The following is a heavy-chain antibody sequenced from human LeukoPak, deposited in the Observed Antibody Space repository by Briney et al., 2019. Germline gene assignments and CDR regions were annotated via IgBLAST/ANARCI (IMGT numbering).Heavy chain of an antibody. CDR3: AKEPQSLAFDI. CDR2: ISWNSGSI. Sequence: GGSLRLSCAASGFTFDDYAMHWVRQAPGKGLEWVSGISWNSGSIGYADSVKGRFTISRDNAKNSLYLQMNSLRAEDTAVYYCAKEPQSLAFDIWGQGTMVTVSS. V-gene: IGHV3-9*01. J-gene: IGHJ3*02. D-gene: IGHD3-16*02. CDR1: GFTFDDYA.